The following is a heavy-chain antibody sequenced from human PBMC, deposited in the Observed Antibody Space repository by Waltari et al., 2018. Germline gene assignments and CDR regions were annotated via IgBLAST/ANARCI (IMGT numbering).Heavy chain of an antibody. CDR3: ARDSGYGDYHDAFDI. V-gene: IGHV4-39*07. Sequence: QVQLQESGPGLVKPSETLSLTCTVSGGSISTSKYYWGWIRQTPGKGLEWIGNMYYTGSTYYNPSLKSRVTISVDTSRNQFSLQLSSLTAADTALYYCARDSGYGDYHDAFDIWGQGTMVTVSS. CDR1: GGSISTSKYY. D-gene: IGHD4-17*01. J-gene: IGHJ3*02. CDR2: MYYTGST.